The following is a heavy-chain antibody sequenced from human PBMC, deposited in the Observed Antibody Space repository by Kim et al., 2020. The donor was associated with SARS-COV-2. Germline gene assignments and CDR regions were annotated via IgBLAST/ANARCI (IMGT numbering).Heavy chain of an antibody. D-gene: IGHD6-19*01. J-gene: IGHJ5*02. Sequence: QKFQGRVTITAGKSTSTAYMELSSLGSEDTAVYYCARVSGWYGAINWFDPWGQGTLVTVSS. CDR3: ARVSGWYGAINWFDP. V-gene: IGHV1-69*04.